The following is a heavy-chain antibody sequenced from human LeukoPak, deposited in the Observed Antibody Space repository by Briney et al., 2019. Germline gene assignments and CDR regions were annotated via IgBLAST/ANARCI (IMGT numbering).Heavy chain of an antibody. D-gene: IGHD2-21*02. Sequence: ASVKVSCKASGYTFTSYYMHWVRQAPGQGLEWMGWINPNSGGTNYAQKFQGWVTMTRDTSISTAYMELSRLRSDDTAVYYCARGAYCGGDCYSWWFDPWGQGTLVTVSS. J-gene: IGHJ5*02. CDR1: GYTFTSYY. CDR2: INPNSGGT. CDR3: ARGAYCGGDCYSWWFDP. V-gene: IGHV1-2*04.